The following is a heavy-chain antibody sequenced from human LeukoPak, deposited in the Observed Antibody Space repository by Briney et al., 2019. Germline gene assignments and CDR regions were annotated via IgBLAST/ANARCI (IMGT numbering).Heavy chain of an antibody. CDR2: INSDGSST. CDR3: ARELVGAVAGFDY. D-gene: IGHD6-19*01. V-gene: IGHV3-74*01. Sequence: GGSLRLSCAASGFTFSSYWMHWVRQAPGKGLVWVSRINSDGSSTSYADSVKGRFTISRDNAKNALYLQMSSLRAEDTAVYYCARELVGAVAGFDYWGQGTLVTVSS. J-gene: IGHJ4*02. CDR1: GFTFSSYW.